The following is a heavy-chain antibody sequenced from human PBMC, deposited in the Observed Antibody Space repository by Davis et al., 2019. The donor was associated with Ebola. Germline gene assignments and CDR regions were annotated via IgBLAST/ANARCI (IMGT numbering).Heavy chain of an antibody. CDR1: GFTFSSYS. CDR3: ARGVDYGFDI. D-gene: IGHD2-21*02. V-gene: IGHV3-48*02. J-gene: IGHJ3*02. Sequence: PGGSLRLSCAASGFTFSSYSVNWVRQAPGKGLEWVSHISGGTSATCYADSVKGRFTISRDNVKNSLYLQMNSPRDEDRAVYYCARGVDYGFDIWGQGTMVTVSS. CDR2: ISGGTSAT.